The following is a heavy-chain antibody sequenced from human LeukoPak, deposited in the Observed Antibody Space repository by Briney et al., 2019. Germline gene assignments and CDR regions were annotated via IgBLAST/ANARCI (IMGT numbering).Heavy chain of an antibody. CDR2: ISGSGGST. CDR3: AKYLSRIAAAGTPLDY. J-gene: IGHJ4*02. V-gene: IGHV3-23*01. CDR1: GFTFSSYA. D-gene: IGHD6-13*01. Sequence: GGSLRLSCAASGFTFSSYAMSWVRQAPGKGLEWVSAISGSGGSTYYADSVKGRFTISRDNSKNTLYLQMNSLRAEDTAVYYCAKYLSRIAAAGTPLDYWGQGTLVTVSS.